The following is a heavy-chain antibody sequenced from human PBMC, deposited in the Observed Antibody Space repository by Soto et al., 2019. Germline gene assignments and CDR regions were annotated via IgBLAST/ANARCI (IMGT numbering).Heavy chain of an antibody. Sequence: GASVNVSCKASGGTFSSYAISWVRQAPGQGLEWMGGIIPVFGTTNYAQRFQGRVTITADESTSTAYMELSSLRSEDTAVYYCAAEGVANPGIWGQGTLVTVSS. CDR1: GGTFSSYA. V-gene: IGHV1-69*13. D-gene: IGHD3-10*01. J-gene: IGHJ4*02. CDR2: IIPVFGTT. CDR3: AAEGVANPGI.